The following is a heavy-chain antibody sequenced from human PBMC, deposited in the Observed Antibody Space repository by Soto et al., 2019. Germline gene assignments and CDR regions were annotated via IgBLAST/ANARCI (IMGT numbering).Heavy chain of an antibody. CDR1: GGSISSGGYY. Sequence: PSETLSLICAVSGGSISSGGYYWSWIRQHPGKGLEWIGYIYYSGSTYYNPSLKSRVTISVDTSKNKFSLKLSSVTAADTAVYYCARDYRASYPAYYYYGMDVWGQGTTVTVSS. J-gene: IGHJ6*02. D-gene: IGHD3-16*02. CDR3: ARDYRASYPAYYYYGMDV. CDR2: IYYSGST. V-gene: IGHV4-31*11.